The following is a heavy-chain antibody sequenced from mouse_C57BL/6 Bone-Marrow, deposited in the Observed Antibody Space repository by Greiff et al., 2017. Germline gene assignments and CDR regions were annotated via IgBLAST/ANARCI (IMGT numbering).Heavy chain of an antibody. Sequence: VQLKESGGDLVKPGGSLKLSCAASGFTFSSYGMSWVRQTPDKRLEWVATISSGGSYTYYPDSVQGRFTISKDNAKTTLYLQMISLKSEDTSMYYCARHTYWFAYWGQGTLVTVSA. CDR3: ARHTYWFAY. CDR1: GFTFSSYG. CDR2: ISSGGSYT. D-gene: IGHD5-1*01. V-gene: IGHV5-6*01. J-gene: IGHJ3*01.